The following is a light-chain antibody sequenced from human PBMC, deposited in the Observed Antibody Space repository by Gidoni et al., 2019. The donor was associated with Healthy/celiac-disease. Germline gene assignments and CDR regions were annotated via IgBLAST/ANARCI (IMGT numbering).Light chain of an antibody. Sequence: DIQMTQSPSSLSASVGDRVTITCRASQSLSSYLNWYQQKPGKAPKLLIYAASSLQSGVPSRFSGSGSGTDFTLTISSLQPEDFATYYCQQSYSTPLTFGQXTKVEIK. CDR2: AAS. CDR1: QSLSSY. J-gene: IGKJ1*01. V-gene: IGKV1-39*01. CDR3: QQSYSTPLT.